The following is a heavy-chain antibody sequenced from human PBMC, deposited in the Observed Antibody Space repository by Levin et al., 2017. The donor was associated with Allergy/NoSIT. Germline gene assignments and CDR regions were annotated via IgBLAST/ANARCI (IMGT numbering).Heavy chain of an antibody. CDR1: GFTFSRYW. CDR2: INNDGSSA. Sequence: LSLTCAASGFTFSRYWMHWVRQAPGKGLVWVSRINNDGSSANYADSVKGRFTISRDNDKNTLYLQMNSLSAEDTAVYYCTRNPVNGLGYCSGGTCYTADDWGQGTLVTVSS. CDR3: TRNPVNGLGYCSGGTCYTADD. D-gene: IGHD2-15*01. V-gene: IGHV3-74*01. J-gene: IGHJ4*02.